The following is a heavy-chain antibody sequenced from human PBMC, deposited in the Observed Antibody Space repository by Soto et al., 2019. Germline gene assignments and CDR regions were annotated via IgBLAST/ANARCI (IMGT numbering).Heavy chain of an antibody. Sequence: EVQLVESGGGLIQPGGSLRLSCAASGFTVSSNYMSWVRQAPGKGLELVSVIYSGGSTYYADSVKGRFTISRDNSKNTLYLQMNSLRAEDTAVYYCARAVIEGYYDSSPYYFDYWGQGTLVTVSS. J-gene: IGHJ4*02. CDR3: ARAVIEGYYDSSPYYFDY. CDR2: IYSGGST. CDR1: GFTVSSNY. D-gene: IGHD3-22*01. V-gene: IGHV3-53*01.